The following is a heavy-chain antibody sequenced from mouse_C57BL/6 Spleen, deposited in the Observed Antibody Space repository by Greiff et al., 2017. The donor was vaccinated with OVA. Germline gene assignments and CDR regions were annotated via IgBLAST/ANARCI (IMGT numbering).Heavy chain of an antibody. J-gene: IGHJ4*01. CDR1: GYAFSSSW. CDR2: IYPGDGDT. V-gene: IGHV1-82*01. CDR3: ARHWVYAMDY. D-gene: IGHD4-1*01. Sequence: LVESGPELVKPGASVKISCKASGYAFSSSWMNWVKQRPGKGLEWIGRIYPGDGDTNYNGKFKGKATLTADKSSSTAYMQLSSLTSEDSAVYFCARHWVYAMDYWGQGTSVTVSS.